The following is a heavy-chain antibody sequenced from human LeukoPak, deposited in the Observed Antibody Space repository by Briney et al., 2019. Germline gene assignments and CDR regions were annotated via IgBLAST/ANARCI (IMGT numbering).Heavy chain of an antibody. CDR3: ARVSRGYFDWLLYYYYGMDV. CDR1: GYTFTSYD. V-gene: IGHV1-8*01. D-gene: IGHD3-9*01. CDR2: MNPNSGNT. Sequence: ASVKVSCKASGYTFTSYDINWVRQATGQGLEWMGWMNPNSGNTGYAQKFQGRVTMTRNTSMSTAYMELSSLRSEDTAVYYCARVSRGYFDWLLYYYYGMDVWGQGTTVTVSS. J-gene: IGHJ6*02.